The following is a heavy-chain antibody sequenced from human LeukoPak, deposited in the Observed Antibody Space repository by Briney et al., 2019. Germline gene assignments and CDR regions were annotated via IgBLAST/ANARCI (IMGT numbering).Heavy chain of an antibody. CDR3: GRTAYYYSFDY. CDR2: IYSSGST. D-gene: IGHD3-10*01. Sequence: SETLSLTCSVSGGSISSGAYYWGWIRQPPGKGLEWIGRIYSSGSTNYNPSLKSRVTMSVDTSKNQFSLKLNSVTAADTAVYYCGRTAYYYSFDYWGQGTLVTVSS. V-gene: IGHV4-61*05. J-gene: IGHJ4*02. CDR1: GGSISSGAYY.